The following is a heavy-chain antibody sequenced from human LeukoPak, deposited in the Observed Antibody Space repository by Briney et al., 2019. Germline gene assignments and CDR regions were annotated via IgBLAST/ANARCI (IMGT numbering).Heavy chain of an antibody. CDR2: INHSGST. V-gene: IGHV4-34*01. CDR3: ARVMDTAMAGIDY. D-gene: IGHD5-18*01. Sequence: PSETLSLTCAVYGGSFSGYYWSWIRQPPGKGLEWIGEINHSGSTNYNPSLKSRVTISVDTSKNQFSLKLSSVTAADTAVYYCARVMDTAMAGIDYWGQGTLVTVSS. CDR1: GGSFSGYY. J-gene: IGHJ4*02.